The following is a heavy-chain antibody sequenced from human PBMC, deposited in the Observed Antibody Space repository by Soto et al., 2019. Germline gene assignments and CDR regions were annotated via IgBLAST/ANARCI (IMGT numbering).Heavy chain of an antibody. V-gene: IGHV1-18*01. CDR1: GYTFATYG. Sequence: ASVKVSCKASGYTFATYGISWVRQAPGQGLEWMGWISTYNGNTNYAQRFQGRVTMTEDTSTDTAYMELSSLRSEDTAVYYCATDRVSSGWFLATFDYWGQGTLVTVSS. CDR2: ISTYNGNT. J-gene: IGHJ4*02. D-gene: IGHD6-19*01. CDR3: ATDRVSSGWFLATFDY.